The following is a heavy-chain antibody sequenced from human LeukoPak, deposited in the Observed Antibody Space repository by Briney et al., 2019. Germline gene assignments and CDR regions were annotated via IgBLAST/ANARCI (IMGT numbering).Heavy chain of an antibody. CDR2: ISYDGSNK. D-gene: IGHD5-12*01. CDR3: AKGVVDIVATIHQAWLYYGMDV. J-gene: IGHJ6*02. V-gene: IGHV3-30*18. CDR1: GFTFSSYG. Sequence: PGGSLRLSCAASGFTFSSYGVHWVRQAPGKGLEWVAVISYDGSNKYYADSVKGRFTISRDNSKNTLYLQMNSLRAEDTAVYYCAKGVVDIVATIHQAWLYYGMDVWGQGTTVTVSS.